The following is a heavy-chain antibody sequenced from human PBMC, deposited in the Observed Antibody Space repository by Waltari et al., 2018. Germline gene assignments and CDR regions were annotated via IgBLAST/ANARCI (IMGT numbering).Heavy chain of an antibody. Sequence: EVQLVESGGGLVQPGGSLRLSCAAPGFPFRRYWLHWVRQAPGKGLVWVSRINSDGSSTSYADSVKGRFTISRDNAKNTLYLQMNSLRAEDTAVYYCARSGYETFDYWGQGTLVTVSS. J-gene: IGHJ4*02. CDR3: ARSGYETFDY. V-gene: IGHV3-74*01. CDR2: INSDGSST. CDR1: GFPFRRYW. D-gene: IGHD5-12*01.